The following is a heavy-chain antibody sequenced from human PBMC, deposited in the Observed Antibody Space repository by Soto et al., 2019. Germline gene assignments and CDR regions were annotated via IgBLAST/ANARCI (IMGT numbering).Heavy chain of an antibody. CDR3: ARSHILAYCGGDCRGGAFDI. V-gene: IGHV4-59*01. CDR2: IYYSGST. J-gene: IGHJ3*02. Sequence: SETLSLTCTVSGGSISSYYWSWIRQPPGKGLEWIGYIYYSGSTNYNPSLKSRVTISVDTSKNQFSLKLSSVTAADTAVYYCARSHILAYCGGDCRGGAFDIWGQGTMVTVSS. CDR1: GGSISSYY. D-gene: IGHD2-21*02.